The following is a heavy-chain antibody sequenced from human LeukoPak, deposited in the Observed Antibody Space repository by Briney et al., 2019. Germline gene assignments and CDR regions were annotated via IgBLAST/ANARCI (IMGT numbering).Heavy chain of an antibody. V-gene: IGHV3-23*01. Sequence: GGSLRLSCAASGFTFSSYAMSWVRQAPGKGLEWVSAVSGSGGSTYYADSVKGRFTISRDNSKNTLYLQMSSLRAEDTAVYYCAKESSGWEYFQHWGQGTLVTVSS. J-gene: IGHJ1*01. CDR2: VSGSGGST. D-gene: IGHD6-19*01. CDR3: AKESSGWEYFQH. CDR1: GFTFSSYA.